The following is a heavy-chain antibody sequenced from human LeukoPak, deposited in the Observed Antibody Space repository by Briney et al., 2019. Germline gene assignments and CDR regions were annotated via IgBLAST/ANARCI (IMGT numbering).Heavy chain of an antibody. Sequence: GSLRLSCAASGFTFSSYAMSWVRQAPGKGLEWIGEINHSGSTNYNPSLKSRVTISVDTSKNQFSLKLSSVTAADTAVYYCARGKGDIVATIYYYYYMDVWGKGTTVTVSS. CDR1: GFTFSSYA. J-gene: IGHJ6*03. V-gene: IGHV4-34*01. D-gene: IGHD5-12*01. CDR2: INHSGST. CDR3: ARGKGDIVATIYYYYYMDV.